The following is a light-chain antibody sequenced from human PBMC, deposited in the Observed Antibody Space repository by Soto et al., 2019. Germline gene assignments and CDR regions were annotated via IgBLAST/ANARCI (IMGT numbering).Light chain of an antibody. J-gene: IGKJ4*01. CDR2: DAS. CDR1: QSISTY. V-gene: IGKV3-11*01. CDR3: QQRRNWPPLT. Sequence: EVVLTQSPATLSLSPGERATLSCTASQSISTYLTWYQHKPGQAPRLLIYDASRRAPGIPARFSGSGSGTDFTLTISSLEPEDFVVYYCQQRRNWPPLTFGGGTKVEIK.